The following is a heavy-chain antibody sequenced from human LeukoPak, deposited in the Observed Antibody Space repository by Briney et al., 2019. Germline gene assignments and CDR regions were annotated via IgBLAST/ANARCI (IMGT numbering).Heavy chain of an antibody. J-gene: IGHJ5*02. D-gene: IGHD2-15*01. CDR1: GFTFSSYA. V-gene: IGHV3-30*04. Sequence: GGSLRLSCAASGFTFSSYAMHSVRQAPGKGLEWVAVISYDGSNKYYADSVKGRFTISRDNSKNTLYLQMNSLRAEDTAVYYCARGDCSGGSCYAGWFDPWGQGTLVTVSS. CDR3: ARGDCSGGSCYAGWFDP. CDR2: ISYDGSNK.